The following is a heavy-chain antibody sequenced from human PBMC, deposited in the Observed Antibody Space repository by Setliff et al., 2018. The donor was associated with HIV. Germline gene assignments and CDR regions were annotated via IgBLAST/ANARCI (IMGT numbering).Heavy chain of an antibody. CDR1: GDSLSSGDSY. J-gene: IGHJ3*02. Sequence: KPSETLSLTCSVSGDSLSSGDSYWAWIRQPPGKGLEWIGSIYYTGSTFSNPSLKSRVTISGDTTRSQLSLKLDSVTAADTALYYCARRSLNSTPDAFGIWGQGTMVTVSS. CDR3: ARRSLNSTPDAFGI. D-gene: IGHD1-26*01. CDR2: IYYTGST. V-gene: IGHV4-39*01.